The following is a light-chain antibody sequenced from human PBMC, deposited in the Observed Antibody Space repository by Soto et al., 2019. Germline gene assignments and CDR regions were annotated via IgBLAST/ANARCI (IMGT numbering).Light chain of an antibody. Sequence: SYELAQPPSVSVAPGQTARITSGGNNIGSKSVHWYQQKPGQAPVLSVYDDSERPSGIPERFSGSNSGNTATLTISRVEAGDEADYYCQVWDSSAHYVFGTGTKVTVL. CDR3: QVWDSSAHYV. CDR1: NIGSKS. J-gene: IGLJ1*01. V-gene: IGLV3-21*02. CDR2: DDS.